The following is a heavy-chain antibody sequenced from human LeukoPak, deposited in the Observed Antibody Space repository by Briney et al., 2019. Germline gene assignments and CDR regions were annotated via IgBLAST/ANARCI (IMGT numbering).Heavy chain of an antibody. D-gene: IGHD5-12*01. V-gene: IGHV3-49*03. J-gene: IGHJ4*02. CDR3: TRAVSDIVATMGAL. CDR1: GFTFGDYA. CDR2: IRSKAYGGTT. Sequence: GGSLRLSCTASGFTFGDYAMSWFRQAPGKGLEWVGFIRSKAYGGTTEYAASVKGRFTISRDDSKSIAYLQMNSLKTEDTAVYYCTRAVSDIVATMGALWGQGTLVTVSS.